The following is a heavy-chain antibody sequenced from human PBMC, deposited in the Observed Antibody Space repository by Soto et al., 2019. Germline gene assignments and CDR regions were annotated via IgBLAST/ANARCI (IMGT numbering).Heavy chain of an antibody. CDR2: ISYDGSSK. V-gene: IGHV3-30-3*01. D-gene: IGHD2-15*01. CDR1: GFTFSSYA. CDR3: ARDLYCSGGSCYSPLGWYYYYGMDV. J-gene: IGHJ6*02. Sequence: PGGSLRLSCAASGFTFSSYAMHWVRQAPGKGLEWVAVISYDGSSKYYADSVKGRFTISRDNSKNTLYLQMNSLRAEDTAVYYCARDLYCSGGSCYSPLGWYYYYGMDVWGQGTTVTVSS.